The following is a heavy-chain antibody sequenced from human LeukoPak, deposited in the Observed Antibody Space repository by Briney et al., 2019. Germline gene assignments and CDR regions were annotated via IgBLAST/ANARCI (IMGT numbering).Heavy chain of an antibody. D-gene: IGHD3-3*01. V-gene: IGHV3-9*03. CDR2: ISWNSGSI. Sequence: GGSLRLSCAASGFTFDDYAMHWVRQAPGKCLEWVSGISWNSGSIGYADSVKGRFTISRDNAKNSLYLQMNSLRAEDMALYYCAKDTDFWSGYSSYMDVWGKGTTVTVSS. CDR1: GFTFDDYA. CDR3: AKDTDFWSGYSSYMDV. J-gene: IGHJ6*03.